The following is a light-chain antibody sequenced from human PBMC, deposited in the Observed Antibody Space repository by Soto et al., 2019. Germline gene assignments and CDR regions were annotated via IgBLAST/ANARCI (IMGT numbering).Light chain of an antibody. CDR2: DAS. V-gene: IGKV3-11*01. J-gene: IGKJ4*01. Sequence: EIVSTQSPATLYLSPGERATLSCRATQSVNTDLAWYQQKPGQAPKLLISDASNRATSIPARFSGSGSGTDFTLTISSLEREGFAIYFSQYGGGGRTVGGGTRLEIK. CDR1: QSVNTD. CDR3: QYGGGGRT.